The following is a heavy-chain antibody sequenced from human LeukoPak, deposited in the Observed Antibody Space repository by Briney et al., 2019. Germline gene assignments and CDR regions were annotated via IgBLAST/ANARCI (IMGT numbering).Heavy chain of an antibody. CDR1: GFTFTASW. Sequence: GGSLRLSCAASGFTFTASWMTWVRQAPGKGLEWVANIKQDGGEEYYVDSVKGRFTISRDNARNSLYLQMNSLRAEDTAVYYCASQPSAVAGNYWGQGTLVTVSS. J-gene: IGHJ4*02. CDR3: ASQPSAVAGNY. V-gene: IGHV3-7*02. CDR2: IKQDGGEE. D-gene: IGHD6-19*01.